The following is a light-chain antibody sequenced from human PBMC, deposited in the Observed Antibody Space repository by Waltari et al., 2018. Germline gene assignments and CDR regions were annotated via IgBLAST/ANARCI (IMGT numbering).Light chain of an antibody. CDR2: GNT. V-gene: IGLV1-40*01. CDR1: DSNIGPGSD. J-gene: IGLJ3*02. Sequence: QSVLTQPPSVSGAPGQRVTISCTGSDSNIGPGSDVPWYQQLPGTAPKLLLYGNTNRPSGVSDRFSGSKSGTSGSLAITGLQAEDEAYYYCQSYDRSLTGSWVFGGGTKLTVL. CDR3: QSYDRSLTGSWV.